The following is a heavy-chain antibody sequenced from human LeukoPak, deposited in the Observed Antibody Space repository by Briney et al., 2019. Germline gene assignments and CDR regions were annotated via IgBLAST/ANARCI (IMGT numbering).Heavy chain of an antibody. CDR1: GYXXTSYY. CDR3: ARVGYSSSWSGGLDY. V-gene: IGHV1-46*01. D-gene: IGHD6-13*01. CDR2: INPSGGST. J-gene: IGHJ4*02. Sequence: GYXXTSYYXXXXXXXPXXXXXWMGIINPSGGSTSYAQKFQGRVTMTRDTSTSTVYMELSSLRSEDTAVYYCARVGYSSSWSGGLDYWGQGTLVTVSS.